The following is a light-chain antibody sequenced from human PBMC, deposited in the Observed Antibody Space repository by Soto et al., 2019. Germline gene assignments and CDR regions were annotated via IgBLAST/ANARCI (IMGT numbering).Light chain of an antibody. CDR2: DAS. Sequence: IVLIQSPATLSLSPGERATISCRASQSVSSNLAWYQQNPGQAPRLLIFDASKWATGIPVRFSGSGSGTDFTLTISSLEPEDFTVYYCQQDSDWPLTFGGGTRVEIK. V-gene: IGKV3-11*01. CDR3: QQDSDWPLT. CDR1: QSVSSN. J-gene: IGKJ4*01.